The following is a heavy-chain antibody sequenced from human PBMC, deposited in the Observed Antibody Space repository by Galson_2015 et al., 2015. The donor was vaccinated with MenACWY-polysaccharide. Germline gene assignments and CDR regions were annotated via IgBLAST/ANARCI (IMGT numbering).Heavy chain of an antibody. CDR3: TSGRLRWYPFDY. V-gene: IGHV4-38-2*02. Sequence: GTLSLTCNVSGDSISSGYYWGWLRQPPGKGLEWIGSIFHSGSTYRNPSLGSRLIISIDSSKNQLSLMLTSVTAADTAVYYCTSGRLRWYPFDYWGQGTLVTVSS. J-gene: IGHJ4*02. D-gene: IGHD4-23*01. CDR1: GDSISSGYY. CDR2: IFHSGST.